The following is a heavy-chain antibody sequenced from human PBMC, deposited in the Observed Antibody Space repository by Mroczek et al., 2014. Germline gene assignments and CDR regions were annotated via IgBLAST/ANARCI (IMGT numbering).Heavy chain of an antibody. CDR2: TSWNSGSI. J-gene: IGHJ4*02. CDR1: GFTFDDYA. CDR3: AKDSIAARRGGIDY. V-gene: IGHV3-9*01. Sequence: VQLVQSGEAWYSLAGPSRLSCAASGFTFDDYAMHWVRQAPGKGLEWVSGTSWNSGSIGYADSVKGRFTISRDNAKNSLYLQMNSLRAEDTALYYCAKDSIAARRGGIDYWGQGTLVTVSS. D-gene: IGHD6-6*01.